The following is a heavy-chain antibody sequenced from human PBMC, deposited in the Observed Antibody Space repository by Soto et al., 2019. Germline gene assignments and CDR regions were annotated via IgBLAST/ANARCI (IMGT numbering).Heavy chain of an antibody. Sequence: PSETLSLTCTVSGGSVSSSVYYWGWIRQPPGKGLEWIGSIYYSGSTYYNPSLKSRVTISVDTSKNQFFLKLSSVTAADTAVYYCARQSGSGSYYIYYYYGMDVWGQGTTVTVSS. J-gene: IGHJ6*02. CDR2: IYYSGST. CDR1: GGSVSSSVYY. CDR3: ARQSGSGSYYIYYYYGMDV. V-gene: IGHV4-39*01. D-gene: IGHD3-10*01.